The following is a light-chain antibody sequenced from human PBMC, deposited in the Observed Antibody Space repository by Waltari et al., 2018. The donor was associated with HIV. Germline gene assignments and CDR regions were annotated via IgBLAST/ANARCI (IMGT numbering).Light chain of an antibody. CDR1: QSVSSN. J-gene: IGKJ2*01. V-gene: IGKV3-15*01. CDR3: QQYNNWPPYT. CDR2: GAS. Sequence: EIVMTQSPATLSVSPGERATLSCRASQSVSSNLAWYQQKPCQAPSLLIYGASTRATGIPARFSGSGSGTEFTLTISSLQSEDFAVYYCQQYNNWPPYTFGQGTKLEIK.